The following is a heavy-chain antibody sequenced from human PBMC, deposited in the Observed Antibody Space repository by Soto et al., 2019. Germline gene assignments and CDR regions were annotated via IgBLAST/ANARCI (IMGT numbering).Heavy chain of an antibody. V-gene: IGHV4-34*01. J-gene: IGHJ6*02. CDR3: ASAYIVVVVAATPPTYGMDV. D-gene: IGHD2-15*01. CDR1: GGSFSGYY. Sequence: QVQLQQWGAGLLKPSETLSLTCADYGGSFSGYYWSWIRQPPGKGLEWIGEINHSGSSNYNPSLKSRVTTSVDTSKDQYSLKLGSVTAADTAVYYCASAYIVVVVAATPPTYGMDVWGQGTTVTVSS. CDR2: INHSGSS.